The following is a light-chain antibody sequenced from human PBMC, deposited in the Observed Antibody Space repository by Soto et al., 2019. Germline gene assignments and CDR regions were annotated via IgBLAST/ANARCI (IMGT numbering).Light chain of an antibody. Sequence: EIVLTQAPGTLSLSPAERATLSCRASQSVNSSYLVWHQQKPGQAPRLLIYAASRRAPGIPDRFSGSGSGTDFTLTISRLEPEDFAVYYCQQYGSSPWTFGQGTKVDIK. CDR3: QQYGSSPWT. V-gene: IGKV3-20*01. J-gene: IGKJ1*01. CDR1: QSVNSSY. CDR2: AAS.